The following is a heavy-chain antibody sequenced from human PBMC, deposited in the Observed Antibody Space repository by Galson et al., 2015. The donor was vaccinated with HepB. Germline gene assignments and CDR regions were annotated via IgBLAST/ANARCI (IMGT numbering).Heavy chain of an antibody. J-gene: IGHJ4*02. D-gene: IGHD4-17*01. CDR1: GFTFSGFS. V-gene: IGHV3-21*06. CDR2: ISARSTYI. CDR3: ARGLTGDYVSDY. Sequence: SLRLSCAASGFTFSGFSMNWVRQAPGKGLEWVSFISARSTYIYYAQSVKGRFTISRDNATSSVFLEMNNLRVDDTAVYYCARGLTGDYVSDYWGQGTVVTVSS.